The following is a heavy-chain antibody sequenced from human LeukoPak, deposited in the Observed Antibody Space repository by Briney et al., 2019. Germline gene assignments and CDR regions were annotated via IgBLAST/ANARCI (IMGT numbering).Heavy chain of an antibody. V-gene: IGHV3-21*01. CDR3: ARGACSSTSCYGGFDY. Sequence: PGGSLRLSCAASGFTFSSYSMNWVRQAPGKGLEWVSSISSSSSYIYYADSVKGRFTISRDNAKNSLYLQMNSLRAEDTAVYYCARGACSSTSCYGGFDYWGQGTLVTVSS. CDR2: ISSSSSYI. D-gene: IGHD2-2*01. CDR1: GFTFSSYS. J-gene: IGHJ4*02.